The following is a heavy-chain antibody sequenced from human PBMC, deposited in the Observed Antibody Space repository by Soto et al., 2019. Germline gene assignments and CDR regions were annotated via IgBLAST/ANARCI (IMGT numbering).Heavy chain of an antibody. Sequence: GESLKISCKGSGYSFTSYWISWVRQMPGKGLEWMGRIDPSDSYTNYSPSFQGHVTISADKSISTAYLQWSSLKASDTAMYYRARHSSSSSGWYFQYYFDYWGQGTLVTVSS. V-gene: IGHV5-10-1*01. CDR2: IDPSDSYT. CDR1: GYSFTSYW. D-gene: IGHD6-19*01. CDR3: ARHSSSSSGWYFQYYFDY. J-gene: IGHJ4*02.